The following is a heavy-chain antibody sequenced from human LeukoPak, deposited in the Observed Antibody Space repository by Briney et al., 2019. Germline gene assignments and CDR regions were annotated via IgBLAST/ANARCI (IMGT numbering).Heavy chain of an antibody. D-gene: IGHD5-12*01. Sequence: GASVKVSCKASGYTFTGYYMHWVRQAPGQGLEWMGWINPNSGGTNYAQKFQGRVTTTRDTSISTAYMELSRLRSDDTAVYYCARSVATIGYFDYWGQGTLVTVSS. J-gene: IGHJ4*02. CDR3: ARSVATIGYFDY. V-gene: IGHV1-2*02. CDR1: GYTFTGYY. CDR2: INPNSGGT.